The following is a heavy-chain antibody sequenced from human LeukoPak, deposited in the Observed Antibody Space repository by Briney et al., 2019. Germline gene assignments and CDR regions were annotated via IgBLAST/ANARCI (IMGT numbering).Heavy chain of an antibody. J-gene: IGHJ3*02. D-gene: IGHD2-2*01. Sequence: SETLSLTCTVSGGSISSSSYYWGWIRQPPGKGLEWIGSIYYSGSTYYNPSLKSRVTISVDTSKNQFSLKLSSVTAADTAVYYCARVGVYQLLSGVSGRLAFDIWGQGTMVTVSS. V-gene: IGHV4-39*07. CDR1: GGSISSSSYY. CDR3: ARVGVYQLLSGVSGRLAFDI. CDR2: IYYSGST.